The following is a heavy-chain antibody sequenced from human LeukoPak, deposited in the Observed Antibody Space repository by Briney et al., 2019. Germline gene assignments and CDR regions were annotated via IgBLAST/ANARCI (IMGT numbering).Heavy chain of an antibody. CDR3: ARDRAWNYFDY. J-gene: IGHJ4*02. CDR1: GFTFSRHG. Sequence: GGSLRLSCAPSGFTFSRHGMHWVRQAPGKGLEWVAIMSNDGSRKYYAHSVEGRFTISRDNSKNTLYLQMDSLRAEDTAVYYCARDRAWNYFDYWGQGTLVTVSS. D-gene: IGHD3-3*01. V-gene: IGHV3-30*03. CDR2: MSNDGSRK.